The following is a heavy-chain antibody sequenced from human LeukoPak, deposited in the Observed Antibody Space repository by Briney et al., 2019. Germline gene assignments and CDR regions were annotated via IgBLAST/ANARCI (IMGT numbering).Heavy chain of an antibody. J-gene: IGHJ4*02. CDR1: GGSISSGSYY. V-gene: IGHV4-61*02. Sequence: SQTLSLTCTVSGGSISSGSYYWSWIRQPAGKGLEWIGRIYTSGSTNYNPSLKSRVTISVDTSKNQFSLKLSSVTAADTAVYYRAREDCGGDCYPDYWGQGTLVTVSS. D-gene: IGHD2-21*02. CDR2: IYTSGST. CDR3: AREDCGGDCYPDY.